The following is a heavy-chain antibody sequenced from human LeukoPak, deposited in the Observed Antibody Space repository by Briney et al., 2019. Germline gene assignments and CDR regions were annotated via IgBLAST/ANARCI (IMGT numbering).Heavy chain of an antibody. CDR1: GFTFEDFA. CDR3: SRDPHGDDVYDY. D-gene: IGHD1-1*01. J-gene: IGHJ4*02. Sequence: GRSLRLSCTVSGFTFEDFAMTWVRQAPGKGLEWVGFIRRRAYGGTTDYAASVKGRFTISIDDSKNIAFLQMNSLKTEDTAIYFCSRDPHGDDVYDYWGQGTLVTVSS. CDR2: IRRRAYGGTT. V-gene: IGHV3-49*04.